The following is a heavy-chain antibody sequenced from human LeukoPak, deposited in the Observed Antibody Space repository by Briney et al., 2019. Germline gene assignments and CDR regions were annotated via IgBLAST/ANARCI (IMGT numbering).Heavy chain of an antibody. D-gene: IGHD3-16*02. Sequence: SVKVSCKASGGTFSSYAISWVRQAPGKGLEWMGGIIPIFGTANYAQKFQGRVTITADESTSTAYMELSSLRSEDTAVYYCARTSYDYVWGSYRVFDYWGQGTLVTVSS. J-gene: IGHJ4*02. V-gene: IGHV1-69*13. CDR2: IIPIFGTA. CDR1: GGTFSSYA. CDR3: ARTSYDYVWGSYRVFDY.